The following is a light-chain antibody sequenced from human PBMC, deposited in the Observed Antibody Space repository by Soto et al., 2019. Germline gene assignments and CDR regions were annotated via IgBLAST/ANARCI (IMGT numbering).Light chain of an antibody. CDR3: QQRADWPIT. CDR1: QRISSN. J-gene: IGKJ5*01. CDR2: DAS. Sequence: EIVLTQSPGTLSLSPGARATLSCRASQRISSNSLAWYQQKPGQAPRLLIYDASNRATGIPARFSGSGSGTDFTLTISSLEPDDFAVYYCQQRADWPITFGQGTRLEIK. V-gene: IGKV3-11*01.